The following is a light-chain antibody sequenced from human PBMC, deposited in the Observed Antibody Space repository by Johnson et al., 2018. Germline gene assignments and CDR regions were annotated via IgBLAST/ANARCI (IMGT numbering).Light chain of an antibody. CDR1: SSNIGNNY. V-gene: IGLV1-51*02. Sequence: QSVLTQPPSVSAAPGQKVTISCSGSSSNIGNNYVSWYQQLPGTAPKLLIYENNKRPSGIPDRFSGSKSGTSATLGITGLQNGEEADYYCGTWDSSLSAGNVFGTGTKVTVL. CDR2: ENN. CDR3: GTWDSSLSAGNV. J-gene: IGLJ1*01.